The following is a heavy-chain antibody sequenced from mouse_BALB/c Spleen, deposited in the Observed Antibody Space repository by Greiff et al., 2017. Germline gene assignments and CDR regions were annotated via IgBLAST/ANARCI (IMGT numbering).Heavy chain of an antibody. D-gene: IGHD1-2*01. CDR1: GYTFTDYW. V-gene: IGHV1-69*01. CDR2: IDTSDSYT. Sequence: QVQLQQPGAELVMPGASVKMSCKASGYTFTDYWMHWVKQRPGQGLEWIGAIDTSDSYTSYNQKFKGKATLTVDESSSTAYMQLSSLTSEDSAVYYCARWKTTANYAMEYWGQGTSVTVAS. J-gene: IGHJ4*01. CDR3: ARWKTTANYAMEY.